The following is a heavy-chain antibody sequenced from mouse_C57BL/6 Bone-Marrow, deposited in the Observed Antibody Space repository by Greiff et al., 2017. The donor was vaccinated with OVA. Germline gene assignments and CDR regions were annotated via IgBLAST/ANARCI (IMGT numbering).Heavy chain of an antibody. D-gene: IGHD4-1*01. CDR3: AIANRELGRVDY. CDR2: IHPSDSDT. CDR1: GYTFTSYW. V-gene: IGHV1-74*01. J-gene: IGHJ2*01. Sequence: QVQLKQPGAELVKPGASVKVSCKASGYTFTSYWMHWVKQRPGQGLEWIGRIHPSDSDTNYNQKFKGKATLTVDKSSSTAYMQLSSLTSEDSAVYYCAIANRELGRVDYWGQGTTLTVSS.